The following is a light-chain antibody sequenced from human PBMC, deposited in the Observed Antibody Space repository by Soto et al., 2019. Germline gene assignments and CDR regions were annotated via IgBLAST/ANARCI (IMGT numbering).Light chain of an antibody. CDR2: EVT. CDR1: SSDVGAYNH. Sequence: QSVLTQPRSVSGSPGQSVTISCTGSSSDVGAYNHVSWYQQHPGKAPKLLVYEVTKRPSGVPDRFSGSKSDNTASLTISGLQGDDEADYYCCSYAGSYIYVLFGGGTKLTVL. CDR3: CSYAGSYIYVL. V-gene: IGLV2-11*01. J-gene: IGLJ2*01.